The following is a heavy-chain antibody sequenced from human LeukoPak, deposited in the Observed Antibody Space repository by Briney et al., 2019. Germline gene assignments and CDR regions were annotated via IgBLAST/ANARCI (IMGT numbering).Heavy chain of an antibody. CDR2: INHSGST. V-gene: IGHV4-34*01. Sequence: PSETLSLTCAVYGGSFSGYYWSWIRQPPGKGLEWIGEINHSGSTNYNPSLKSRVTISVDTSKNQFSLKLSSVTAADTAVYYCARNPINIAVAGTGMYYFDYWGQGTLVTVSS. J-gene: IGHJ4*02. CDR1: GGSFSGYY. D-gene: IGHD6-19*01. CDR3: ARNPINIAVAGTGMYYFDY.